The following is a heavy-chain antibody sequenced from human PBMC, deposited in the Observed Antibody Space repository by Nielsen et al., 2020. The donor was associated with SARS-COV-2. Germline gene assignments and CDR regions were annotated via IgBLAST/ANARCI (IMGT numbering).Heavy chain of an antibody. V-gene: IGHV4-4*02. CDR3: ARSIAAAAWFDP. Sequence: GSLRLSCAVSGDSVSSHDWWTWVRQSPGKGLEWIGEVSHSGSTNYNPSLKSRVTISVDTSKNQFSLKLSSVTAADTAVYYCARSIAAAAWFDPWGQGTLVTVSS. D-gene: IGHD6-13*01. CDR2: VSHSGST. CDR1: GDSVSSHDW. J-gene: IGHJ5*02.